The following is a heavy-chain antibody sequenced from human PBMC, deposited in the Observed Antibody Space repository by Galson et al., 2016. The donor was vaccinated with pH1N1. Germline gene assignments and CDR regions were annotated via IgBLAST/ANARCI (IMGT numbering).Heavy chain of an antibody. Sequence: CAISGDSVSSNSAAWNWIRQSPSRGLEWLGRTYYRSKWYNDYAVSVKSRITINPDTSKNQFSLQLNSVTPEVTAVYYCARDGIAAAGIRRDQYYFDYWGQGTLVTASS. V-gene: IGHV6-1*01. J-gene: IGHJ4*02. CDR3: ARDGIAAAGIRRDQYYFDY. CDR2: TYYRSKWYN. CDR1: GDSVSSNSAA. D-gene: IGHD6-13*01.